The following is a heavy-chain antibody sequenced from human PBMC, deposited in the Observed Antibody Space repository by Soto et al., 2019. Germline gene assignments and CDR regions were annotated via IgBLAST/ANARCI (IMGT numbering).Heavy chain of an antibody. J-gene: IGHJ6*03. V-gene: IGHV4-59*04. D-gene: IGHD6-19*01. Sequence: SETLSLTCAVPGGSISSYYWSWIRQPPGKGLEWIGYIDDSGSTNYNPSLKSRVTMSLDTSKNQFSLKLSSVTAADTAVYYCATITVAGTPYYYMGVWGKGTTVTVSS. CDR2: IDDSGST. CDR1: GGSISSYY. CDR3: ATITVAGTPYYYMGV.